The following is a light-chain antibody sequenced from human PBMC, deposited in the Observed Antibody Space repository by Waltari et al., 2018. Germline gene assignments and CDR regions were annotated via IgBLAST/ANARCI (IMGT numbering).Light chain of an antibody. Sequence: QSVLTQPPSASGAPGQRVTISCSGSSSTIGSNYVYWYQQLPGTAPKPLIYRNKPAPPGVPCRFSGSKSGTLALPAIRGLRSEDEADYYCAGWDDSLSVVFGGGTKLTVL. V-gene: IGLV1-47*01. CDR3: AGWDDSLSVV. CDR1: SSTIGSNY. CDR2: RNK. J-gene: IGLJ2*01.